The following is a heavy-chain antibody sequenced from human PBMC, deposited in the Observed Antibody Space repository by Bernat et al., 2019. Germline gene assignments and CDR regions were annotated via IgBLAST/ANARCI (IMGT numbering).Heavy chain of an antibody. D-gene: IGHD6-13*01. V-gene: IGHV2-5*02. J-gene: IGHJ4*02. CDR1: GFSLSTSGVG. CDR2: IYWDDDK. Sequence: QITLKESGPTLVKPTQTLTLTCTFSGFSLSTSGVGVGWIRQPPGKALEWLALIYWDDDKRYSPSLKSRLTITKDTSKNQVVLTMTNMDPVDTATYYCEHRPGYSSSWYRAFDYWGQGTLVTVSS. CDR3: EHRPGYSSSWYRAFDY.